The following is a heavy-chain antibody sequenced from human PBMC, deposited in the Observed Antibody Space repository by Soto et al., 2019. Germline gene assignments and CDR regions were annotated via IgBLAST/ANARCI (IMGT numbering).Heavy chain of an antibody. J-gene: IGHJ3*02. CDR3: ATRQEPSPYNPPPIDM. V-gene: IGHV3-23*01. Sequence: GGSLRLSCAASGFTFSSYAMSWVRQAPGKGLEWVSAISGGGVSPYYADSVEGRFTISRDNSKDTLYLQMNSLRAEDTAVYFCATRQEPSPYNPPPIDMWGQGINFNVS. CDR2: ISGGGVSP. D-gene: IGHD1-20*01. CDR1: GFTFSSYA.